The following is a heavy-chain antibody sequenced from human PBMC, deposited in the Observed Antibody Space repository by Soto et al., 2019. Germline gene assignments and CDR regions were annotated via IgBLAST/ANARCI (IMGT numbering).Heavy chain of an antibody. J-gene: IGHJ4*02. V-gene: IGHV1-8*01. D-gene: IGHD1-26*01. Sequence: QVQLVQSGAEVSKPGASVKVSCKASGYTFTTYDINWLRQARGQGLEWMGWMNPDSGTTGYAQTFQGRVTLTRDTSMNTAYMELSRLTYEDTGVYYWTINRRETWDVDFWGQGTLVTVSS. CDR3: TINRRETWDVDF. CDR2: MNPDSGTT. CDR1: GYTFTTYD.